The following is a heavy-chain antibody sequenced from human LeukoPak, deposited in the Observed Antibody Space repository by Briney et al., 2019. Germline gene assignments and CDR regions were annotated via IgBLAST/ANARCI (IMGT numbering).Heavy chain of an antibody. CDR3: ARAITGTTVEAFDI. J-gene: IGHJ3*02. CDR2: ISSSSSYI. CDR1: GFTFSSYS. V-gene: IGHV3-21*01. D-gene: IGHD1-20*01. Sequence: GGSLRLSCAASGFTFSSYSMNWVRQAPGKGLEWVSSISSSSSYIYYADSVKGRFTISRDNAKNSLYLQMNSLRAEDTAVYYCARAITGTTVEAFDIWGQGTMVTVSS.